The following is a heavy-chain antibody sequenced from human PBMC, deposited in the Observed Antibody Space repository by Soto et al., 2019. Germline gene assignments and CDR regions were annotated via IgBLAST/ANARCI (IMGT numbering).Heavy chain of an antibody. CDR2: ISSNGGST. J-gene: IGHJ6*03. D-gene: IGHD2-2*01. CDR3: ARDLSRYCSSTSCWDMDV. V-gene: IGHV3-64*01. Sequence: GGSLRLSCAASGFTFSSYAMHWVRQAPGKGLKYVSAISSNGGSTYYANSVKGRFTISRDNSKNTLYLQMGSLRAEDMAVYYCARDLSRYCSSTSCWDMDVWGKGTTVTVSS. CDR1: GFTFSSYA.